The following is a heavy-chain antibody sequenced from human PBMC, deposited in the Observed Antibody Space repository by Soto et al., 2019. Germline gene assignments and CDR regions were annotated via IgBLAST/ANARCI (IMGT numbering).Heavy chain of an antibody. CDR3: AGRSGSSDY. D-gene: IGHD3-10*01. CDR2: ISYDEIDK. CDR1: GFTFSNYT. Sequence: VGSLRLSCAASGFTFSNYTMHWVRQAPGKGLEWVALISYDEIDKYFADAVKGRFTISRDNSKNTLYLQMDSLRAEDTAVYYCAGRSGSSDYWGRGTLVTVSS. J-gene: IGHJ4*02. V-gene: IGHV3-30*04.